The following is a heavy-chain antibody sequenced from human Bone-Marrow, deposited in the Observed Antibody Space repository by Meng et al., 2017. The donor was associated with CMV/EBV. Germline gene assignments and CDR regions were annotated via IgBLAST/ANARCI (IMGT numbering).Heavy chain of an antibody. Sequence: ASVKVSCKASGGTFSSYTISWVRQAPGQGLEWMGWMNPKSDNTGYAQKFQGRIIMTRDTSKSTAYMELGSLRSEDTAVYYCARDVGLTTVTTNGMDVWGQGTTVTVSS. CDR3: ARDVGLTTVTTNGMDV. V-gene: IGHV1-8*02. CDR2: MNPKSDNT. D-gene: IGHD4-11*01. CDR1: GGTFSSYT. J-gene: IGHJ6*02.